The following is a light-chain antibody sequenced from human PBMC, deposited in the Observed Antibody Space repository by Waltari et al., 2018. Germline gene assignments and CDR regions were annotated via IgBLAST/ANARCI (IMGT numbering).Light chain of an antibody. CDR3: QQCYNFPYT. J-gene: IGKJ2*01. CDR1: QSVLSSSNNKNY. CDR2: WAS. V-gene: IGKV4-1*01. Sequence: DIVMTQSPDSLAVSLGERATINCKSIQSVLSSSNNKNYLGWYQQKQGQPPKLLVSWASTRESGVPDRFSGSGSGTDFTLTISSLQAEDVAVYYCQQCYNFPYTFGQGTKLEIK.